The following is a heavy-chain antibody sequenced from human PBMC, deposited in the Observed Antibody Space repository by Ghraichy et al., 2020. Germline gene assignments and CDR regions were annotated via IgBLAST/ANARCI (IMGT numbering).Heavy chain of an antibody. CDR3: ASLLTLSDGSGMG. Sequence: ASVKVSCKASGYTFTGYYMHWVRQAPGQGLEWMGRINPNSGGTNYAQKFQGRVTMTRDTSISTAYMELSRLRSDDTAVYYCASLLTLSDGSGMGWGQGTLVTVSS. D-gene: IGHD3-10*01. CDR1: GYTFTGYY. J-gene: IGHJ4*02. CDR2: INPNSGGT. V-gene: IGHV1-2*06.